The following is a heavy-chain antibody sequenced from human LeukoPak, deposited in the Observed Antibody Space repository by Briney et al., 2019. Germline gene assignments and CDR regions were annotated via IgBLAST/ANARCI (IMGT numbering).Heavy chain of an antibody. Sequence: SGTLSLTCAASGGSISSSNWSSCFRQPPRKALEWLGEIHPSRSTNYNPSVKTRVTISVDKSKNQFSLKLSSVTAADTAVYYCARRASSSWGIRGAFDIWGQGTMVTVSS. CDR1: GGSISSSNW. V-gene: IGHV4-4*02. J-gene: IGHJ3*02. D-gene: IGHD6-13*01. CDR2: IHPSRST. CDR3: ARRASSSWGIRGAFDI.